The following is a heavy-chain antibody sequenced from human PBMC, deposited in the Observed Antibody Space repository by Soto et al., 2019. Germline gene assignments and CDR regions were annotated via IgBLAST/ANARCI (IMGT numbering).Heavy chain of an antibody. CDR3: ARDYGMDV. CDR2: IYPGGSDT. CDR1: GYSFTSYW. V-gene: IGHV5-51*01. J-gene: IGHJ6*02. Sequence: PGESLKISCKGSGYSFTSYWIGWVRQMPGKGLEWMGIIYPGGSDTRYSPSFQGQVTISADNAKNSLYLQMNSLRAEDTAVYYCARDYGMDVWGQGTTVTVSS.